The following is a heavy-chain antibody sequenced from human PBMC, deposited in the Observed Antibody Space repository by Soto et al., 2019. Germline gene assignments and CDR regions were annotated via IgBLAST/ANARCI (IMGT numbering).Heavy chain of an antibody. D-gene: IGHD3-10*01. Sequence: GGSLRLSCAASGFTVSSNYMSWVRQAPGKGLEWVSVIYSGGSTYYADSVKGRFTISRDNSKNTLYLQMNSLRAEDTAVYYCASLWFGELLSESWGQGTLVTVSS. V-gene: IGHV3-66*01. CDR3: ASLWFGELLSES. CDR2: IYSGGST. J-gene: IGHJ4*02. CDR1: GFTVSSNY.